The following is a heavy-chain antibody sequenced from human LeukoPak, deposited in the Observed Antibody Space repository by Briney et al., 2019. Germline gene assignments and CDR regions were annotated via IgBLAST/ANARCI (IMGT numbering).Heavy chain of an antibody. CDR2: FYYSGST. D-gene: IGHD6-13*01. V-gene: IGHV4-61*01. CDR1: GGSVTGGTYY. J-gene: IGHJ3*01. Sequence: PSETLSLTCTVSGGSVTGGTYYWSWIRQPPGKGLEWIGYFYYSGSTNYNPSLKSRVTISVDTSKNQFSLKLSSVTAADTAVYYCARLFSSSWYRGAFDPWGQGTMVTVSS. CDR3: ARLFSSSWYRGAFDP.